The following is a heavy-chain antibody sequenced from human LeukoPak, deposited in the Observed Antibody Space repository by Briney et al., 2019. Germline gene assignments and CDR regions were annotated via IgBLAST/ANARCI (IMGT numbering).Heavy chain of an antibody. V-gene: IGHV3-23*01. Sequence: TGGSLRLSCAAPGFTFSSYAMSWVRQAPGKGLEWVSAISGSGGSTYYADSVKGRFTISRDNSKNTLYLQMNSLRAEDTAVYYCAKEEAVLGSSIDYWGQGTLVTVSS. CDR2: ISGSGGST. D-gene: IGHD6-13*01. CDR1: GFTFSSYA. CDR3: AKEEAVLGSSIDY. J-gene: IGHJ4*02.